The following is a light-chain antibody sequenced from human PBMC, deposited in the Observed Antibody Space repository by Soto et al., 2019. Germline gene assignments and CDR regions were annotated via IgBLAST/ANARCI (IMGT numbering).Light chain of an antibody. CDR2: DTS. CDR1: QSVSSS. J-gene: IGKJ5*01. CDR3: QKYGSSRSIT. V-gene: IGKV3-20*01. Sequence: EIVLTQSPSTLSLSPGERATLSCRASQSVSSSLAWYQQKPGQSPRLLIYDTSSRATGIPDRFSGSGSGTDFTLTISSLETEDFAVYYCQKYGSSRSITFGQGTRLETK.